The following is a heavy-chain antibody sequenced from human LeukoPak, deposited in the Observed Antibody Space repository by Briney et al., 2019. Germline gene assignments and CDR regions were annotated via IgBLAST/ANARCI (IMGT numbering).Heavy chain of an antibody. V-gene: IGHV2-70*04. CDR1: GFSLSTNGMR. CDR2: IDWDNDK. D-gene: IGHD5-24*01. CDR3: ARSSDGSYYDY. J-gene: IGHJ4*02. Sequence: SGPALVKPTQTLTLTCTFSGFSLSTNGMRAGWIRQPPVKALEWLARIDWDNDKFYSTSLRTRLTIFKDTSKNEVVLTMNNMDPVDTATYYCARSSDGSYYDYWGQGTLVTVSS.